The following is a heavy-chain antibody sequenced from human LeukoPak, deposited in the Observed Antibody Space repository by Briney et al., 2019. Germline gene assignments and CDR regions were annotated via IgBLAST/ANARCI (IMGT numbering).Heavy chain of an antibody. CDR1: GFTFSSYA. CDR2: ISYDGSNK. Sequence: GGSLRPSCAASGFTFSSYAMRWVRQAPGKGLEWVAVISYDGSNKYYADSVKGRFTISRDNSKNTLYLQMNSLRAEDTAVYYCARDKTYFDYWGQGTLVTVSS. V-gene: IGHV3-30*04. CDR3: ARDKTYFDY. J-gene: IGHJ4*02.